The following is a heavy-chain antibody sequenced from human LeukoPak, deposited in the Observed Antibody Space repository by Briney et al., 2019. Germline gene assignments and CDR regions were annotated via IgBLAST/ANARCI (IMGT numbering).Heavy chain of an antibody. Sequence: SQTLSLTCTVSGGSISSGSYYWSWIRQPAGKGLKWIGRIYTSGSTNYNPSLKSRVTISVDTSKNQFSLKLSSVTAADTAVYYCAREGIAAAGLWYFDLWGQGTMVTVSS. CDR2: IYTSGST. D-gene: IGHD6-13*01. CDR3: AREGIAAAGLWYFDL. CDR1: GGSISSGSYY. V-gene: IGHV4-61*02. J-gene: IGHJ3*01.